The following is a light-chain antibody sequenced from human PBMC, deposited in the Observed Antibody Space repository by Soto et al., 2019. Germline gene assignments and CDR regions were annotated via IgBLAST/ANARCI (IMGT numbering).Light chain of an antibody. CDR3: QSYDSSMDV. CDR1: SGSIASNF. Sequence: NFMLTQPHSVSESPGKTITISCTRSSGSIASNFVQWYQQRPGSAPTPVIYEDNRRPSGVPDRFSGSIDTSSNSASLTISGLKTEDEADYYCQSYDSSMDVFGTGTRSPS. V-gene: IGLV6-57*03. CDR2: EDN. J-gene: IGLJ1*01.